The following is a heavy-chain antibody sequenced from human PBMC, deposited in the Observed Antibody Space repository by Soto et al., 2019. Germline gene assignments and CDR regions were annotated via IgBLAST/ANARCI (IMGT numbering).Heavy chain of an antibody. Sequence: GGSLRLSCAASGFTFSSYAMSWVRQAPGKGLEWVSAISGSGGSTYYADSVKGRFTISRDNSKNTLYLQMNSLRAEDTAVYYCAKAGRYCSSTSCPFDYWGQGTLVTVSS. J-gene: IGHJ4*02. CDR2: ISGSGGST. V-gene: IGHV3-23*01. D-gene: IGHD2-2*01. CDR3: AKAGRYCSSTSCPFDY. CDR1: GFTFSSYA.